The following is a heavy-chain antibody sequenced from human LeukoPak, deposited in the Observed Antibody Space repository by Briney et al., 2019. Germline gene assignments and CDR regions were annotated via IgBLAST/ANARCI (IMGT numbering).Heavy chain of an antibody. J-gene: IGHJ4*02. CDR2: ISGSGGST. Sequence: PGGSLRLSCAASGFTFSSYAMSWVRQAPGKGLEWVSAISGSGGSTYYADSVKGRFTISRDNSKNTLYLQMNSLRAEDTAVYYCAKVRVVRGVITIFDYWGQGTLVTVSS. CDR1: GFTFSSYA. CDR3: AKVRVVRGVITIFDY. V-gene: IGHV3-23*01. D-gene: IGHD3-10*01.